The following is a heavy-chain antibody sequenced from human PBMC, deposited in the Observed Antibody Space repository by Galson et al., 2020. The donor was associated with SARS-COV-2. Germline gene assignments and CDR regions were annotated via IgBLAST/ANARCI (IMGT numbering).Heavy chain of an antibody. J-gene: IGHJ5*02. D-gene: IGHD4-17*01. V-gene: IGHV4-39*01. CDR3: ARRHDYGWFDP. Sequence: SETLSLTCTVSGGSISSSSYYWGWIRQPPGKGLEWIGSIYYSGSTYYNPSLKSRVTISVDTSKNQFSLKLSSVTAADTAVYYCARRHDYGWFDPWGQGTLVTVSS. CDR2: IYYSGST. CDR1: GGSISSSSYY.